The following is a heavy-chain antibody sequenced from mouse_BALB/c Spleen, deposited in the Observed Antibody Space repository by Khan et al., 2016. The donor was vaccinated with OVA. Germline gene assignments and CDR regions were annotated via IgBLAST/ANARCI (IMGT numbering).Heavy chain of an antibody. Sequence: EVELVESGGGLVRPGGSLKLSCAASGFTFSNSAMSWVRQSPEKRLAWVASISSGDSTYYLDSVKGRFTISRDNARNILYLQMSSLRSEDTAIYFCARDYWFAYWGQGTLVTVSA. CDR1: GFTFSNSA. CDR2: ISSGDST. V-gene: IGHV5-6-5*01. CDR3: ARDYWFAY. J-gene: IGHJ3*01.